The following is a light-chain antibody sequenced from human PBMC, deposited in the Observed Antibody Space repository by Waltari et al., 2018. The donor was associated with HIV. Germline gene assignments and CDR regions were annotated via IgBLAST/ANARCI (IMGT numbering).Light chain of an antibody. V-gene: IGLV1-47*01. CDR2: RNN. J-gene: IGLJ3*02. Sequence: QSVLTQPPSASGTPGQRVTISCSGSSSNIGNDYVYWCQHLPGATPKILSNRNNHRPSGVPDRFSGSKSGTSASLAINGLRSEDEAVYYCAAWDDSLSGWVFGGGTKLTVL. CDR1: SSNIGNDY. CDR3: AAWDDSLSGWV.